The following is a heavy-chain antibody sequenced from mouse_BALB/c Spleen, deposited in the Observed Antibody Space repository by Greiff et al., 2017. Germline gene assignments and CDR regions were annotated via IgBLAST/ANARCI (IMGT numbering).Heavy chain of an antibody. J-gene: IGHJ4*01. V-gene: IGHV2-6-7*01. Sequence: QVQLKESGPGLVAPSQSLSITCTVSGFSLTGYGVNWVRQPPGKGLEWLGMIWGDGSTDYNSALKSRLSISKDNSKSQVFLKMNSLQTDDTARYYCARDSLYYGNSLDYWGQGTSVTVSS. CDR1: GFSLTGYG. CDR3: ARDSLYYGNSLDY. D-gene: IGHD2-1*01. CDR2: IWGDGST.